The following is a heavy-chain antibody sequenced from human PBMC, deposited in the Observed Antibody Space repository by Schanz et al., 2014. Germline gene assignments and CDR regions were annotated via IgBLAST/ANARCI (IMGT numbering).Heavy chain of an antibody. Sequence: KLSCKASGYTFTNFALNWVRQAPGQGLEWMGCINTASAKPTYAQDFIGRSVFSLDFSVNTAFLHIHSREAEDTAVYYCARGHFDRTAYFVSDYWGRGTLVDDSA. CDR1: GYTFTNFA. CDR2: INTASAKP. V-gene: IGHV7-4-1*01. CDR3: ARGHFDRTAYFVSDY. D-gene: IGHD3-9*01. J-gene: IGHJ4*01.